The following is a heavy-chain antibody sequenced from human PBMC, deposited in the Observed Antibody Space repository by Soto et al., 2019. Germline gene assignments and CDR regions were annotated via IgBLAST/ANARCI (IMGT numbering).Heavy chain of an antibody. CDR3: ARVPQADYGDYLPDY. Sequence: GGSLRLSCAASGFTFSSYGMHWVRQAPGKGLEWVAVIWYDGSNKYYADSVKGRFTISRDNSKNTLYLQMNSLRAEDTAVYYCARVPQADYGDYLPDYWGQGTLVTVSS. CDR2: IWYDGSNK. V-gene: IGHV3-33*01. J-gene: IGHJ4*02. D-gene: IGHD4-17*01. CDR1: GFTFSSYG.